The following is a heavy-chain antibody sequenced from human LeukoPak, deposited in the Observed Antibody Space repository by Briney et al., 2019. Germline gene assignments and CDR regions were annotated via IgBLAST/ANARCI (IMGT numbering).Heavy chain of an antibody. J-gene: IGHJ6*02. CDR1: GYSFTSYW. CDR2: IDPSDSYT. V-gene: IGHV5-10-1*01. CDR3: ARHCGRDCSYYGMDV. Sequence: GESLRISCKGSGYSFTSYWISWVRQMPGKGLEWMGRIDPSDSYTNYSPSFQGHVTISADKSISTAYLQWSSLKASDTATYYCARHCGRDCSYYGMDVWGQGTTVTVSS. D-gene: IGHD2-21*01.